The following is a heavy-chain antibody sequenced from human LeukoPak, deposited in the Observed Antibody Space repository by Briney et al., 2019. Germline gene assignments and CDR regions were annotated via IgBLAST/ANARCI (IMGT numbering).Heavy chain of an antibody. CDR2: IYYSGST. CDR1: GDSISNYY. D-gene: IGHD2-8*02. CDR3: ARDRDRDTGGYYYHMDV. J-gene: IGHJ6*03. Sequence: PSETLSLTCTVSGDSISNYYWNWLRQTPGKGLEWIGYIYYSGSTLYNPSLKSRVTISVDKSKNQISLLMNSVTAADTAVYYCARDRDRDTGGYYYHMDVWGKGTTVSVS. V-gene: IGHV4-59*01.